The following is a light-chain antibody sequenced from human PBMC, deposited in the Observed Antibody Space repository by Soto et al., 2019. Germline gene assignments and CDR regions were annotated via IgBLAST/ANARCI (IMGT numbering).Light chain of an antibody. CDR2: KAS. J-gene: IGKJ1*01. V-gene: IGKV1-5*03. CDR1: QSISSC. CDR3: QQYGSYSRT. Sequence: DIQMTQSPSTLPASVGDRVTITCRASQSISSCLAWYQQKPGKAPKLLLYKASSLESGVPSRFSGSGSGTEFTLTISSLQPEDFATYCCQQYGSYSRTFGQGTKVEIK.